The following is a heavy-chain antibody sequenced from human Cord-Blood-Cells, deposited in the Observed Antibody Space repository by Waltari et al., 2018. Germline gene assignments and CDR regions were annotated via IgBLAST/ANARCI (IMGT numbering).Heavy chain of an antibody. CDR1: GGTFSSYT. J-gene: IGHJ5*02. Sequence: QVQLVQSGAEVKKPASSVKVSCKASGGTFSSYTISWVRQAPGQGLEWMGRIIPILGIANYAQKFQGRVTITADKSTSTAYMELSSLRSEDTAVYYCARVNGDYNWFDPWGQGTLVTVSS. D-gene: IGHD4-17*01. CDR3: ARVNGDYNWFDP. CDR2: IIPILGIA. V-gene: IGHV1-69*02.